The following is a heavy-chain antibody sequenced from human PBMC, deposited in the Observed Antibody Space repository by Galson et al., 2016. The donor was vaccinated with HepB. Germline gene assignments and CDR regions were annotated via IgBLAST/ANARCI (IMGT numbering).Heavy chain of an antibody. D-gene: IGHD3-10*01. V-gene: IGHV4-34*01. CDR1: GGSLSDYY. Sequence: SETLSLTCAVYGGSLSDYYWSWLRQPPGKGLDWIGEINRDGTTNYNPSLKRRVTISIDTSSNQFSLNLSSVTAADTAVYYCARNFGKTQGYWGQGTLVTVSS. CDR2: INRDGTT. CDR3: ARNFGKTQGY. J-gene: IGHJ4*02.